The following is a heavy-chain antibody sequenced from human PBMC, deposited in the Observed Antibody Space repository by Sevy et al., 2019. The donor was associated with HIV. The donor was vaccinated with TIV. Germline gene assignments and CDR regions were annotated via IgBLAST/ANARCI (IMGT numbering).Heavy chain of an antibody. J-gene: IGHJ5*02. Sequence: ASVKVSCKASGYTFTNYGISWVRQAPGQGLEWMGWISTHNGDTNYAQKLQGRVTMTTDTSTSPAYMELRSLRSDDTAVYYCARRIYYDSSAYYWWFDPWGQGTLVTVSS. CDR2: ISTHNGDT. CDR1: GYTFTNYG. D-gene: IGHD3-22*01. CDR3: ARRIYYDSSAYYWWFDP. V-gene: IGHV1-18*01.